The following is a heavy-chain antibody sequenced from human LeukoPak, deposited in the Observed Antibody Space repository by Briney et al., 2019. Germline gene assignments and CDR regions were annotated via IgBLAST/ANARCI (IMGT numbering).Heavy chain of an antibody. Sequence: ASVKVSCKASGYTFISTDIHWVRQATGQGLEWMGWVNPNSGNTGYAQKFQGRVTMTRDTSISTAYLELSSLRSDGTAVYYCAKVPSGYCASTNCLWLYFDYWGQGTLVTVSS. CDR2: VNPNSGNT. D-gene: IGHD2-2*01. V-gene: IGHV1-8*01. J-gene: IGHJ4*02. CDR3: AKVPSGYCASTNCLWLYFDY. CDR1: GYTFISTD.